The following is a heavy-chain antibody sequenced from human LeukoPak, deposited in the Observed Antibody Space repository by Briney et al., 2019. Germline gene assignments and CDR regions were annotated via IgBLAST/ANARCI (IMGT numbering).Heavy chain of an antibody. D-gene: IGHD2-2*01. Sequence: ASVKVSRKASGGTFSSYAISWVRQAPGQGLEWMGGIIPIFGTANYAQKFQGRVTITTDESTSTAYMELSSLRSEDTVVYYCARGDLGYCSSTSCYPSNWFDPWGQGTLVTVSS. CDR1: GGTFSSYA. CDR3: ARGDLGYCSSTSCYPSNWFDP. CDR2: IIPIFGTA. J-gene: IGHJ5*02. V-gene: IGHV1-69*05.